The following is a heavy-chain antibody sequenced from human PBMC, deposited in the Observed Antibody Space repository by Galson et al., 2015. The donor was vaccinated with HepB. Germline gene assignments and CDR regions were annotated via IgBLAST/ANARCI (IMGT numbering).Heavy chain of an antibody. CDR1: GFTFSSYG. D-gene: IGHD3-22*01. CDR2: ISYDGSNK. J-gene: IGHJ1*01. CDR3: AKEQDHYESSGYYYGYFQR. Sequence: SLRLSCAASGFTFSSYGMHWVRQAPGKGLEWVAVISYDGSNKYYGALVKGRFTISRDNSKNTLNLQMNSLRAEDTAVYYCAKEQDHYESSGYYYGYFQRWSQGTLVTVSS. V-gene: IGHV3-30*18.